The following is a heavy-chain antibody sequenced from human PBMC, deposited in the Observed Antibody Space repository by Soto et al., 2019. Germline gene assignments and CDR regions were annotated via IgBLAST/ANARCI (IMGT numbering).Heavy chain of an antibody. CDR2: ISSNGGST. CDR1: GFTFSSYA. CDR3: ARDRTVTTWQYYYYYMDV. V-gene: IGHV3-64*01. Sequence: GGSLRLSCAASGFTFSSYAMHWVRQAPGKGLEYVSAISSNGGSTYYANSVKGRFTISRDNSKNTLYLQMGSLRAEDMAVYYCARDRTVTTWQYYYYYMDVWGKGTTVTVSS. D-gene: IGHD4-17*01. J-gene: IGHJ6*03.